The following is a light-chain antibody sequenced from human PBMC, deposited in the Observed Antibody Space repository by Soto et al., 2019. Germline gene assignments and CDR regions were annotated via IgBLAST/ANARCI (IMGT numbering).Light chain of an antibody. Sequence: QSALTQPASVSGSPGQSITISCTGTSSDVGCYNYVSWYQQHPGKAPKLMIYEVSNRPSGVSNRFSGSKSGNTASLTISGLQAEDEADYYCSSYTSSSTLVFGGGTKLPVL. J-gene: IGLJ2*01. CDR2: EVS. V-gene: IGLV2-14*01. CDR3: SSYTSSSTLV. CDR1: SSDVGCYNY.